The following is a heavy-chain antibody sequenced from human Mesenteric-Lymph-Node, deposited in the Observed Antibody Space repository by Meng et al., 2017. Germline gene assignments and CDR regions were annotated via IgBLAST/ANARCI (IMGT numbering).Heavy chain of an antibody. Sequence: GESLMISCAASGFTFSSYEMNWVRQAPGKGLEWVSYISSSGSTIHYADSVKGRFTISRDNAKNSLYLQMNSLRAEDTAVYYCVRYARLDDCNGGSCPVFDPWGQGVLVTFSS. CDR2: ISSSGSTI. CDR3: VRYARLDDCNGGSCPVFDP. CDR1: GFTFSSYE. V-gene: IGHV3-48*03. D-gene: IGHD2-15*01. J-gene: IGHJ5*02.